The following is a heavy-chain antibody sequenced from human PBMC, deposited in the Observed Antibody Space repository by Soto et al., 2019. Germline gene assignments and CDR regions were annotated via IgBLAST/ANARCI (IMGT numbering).Heavy chain of an antibody. CDR2: ISYDGSNK. D-gene: IGHD5-12*01. CDR1: GFTFSSYG. V-gene: IGHV3-30*18. Sequence: QVQLVESGGGVVQPGRSLRLSCAASGFTFSSYGMHWVRQAPGKGLEWVAVISYDGSNKYYADSVKGRFTISRDNSKNTLYLQMNRLSAEDTAVYYCAKDIVDTIRLRYYYYYAMDVWGQGTTVTVSS. J-gene: IGHJ6*01. CDR3: AKDIVDTIRLRYYYYYAMDV.